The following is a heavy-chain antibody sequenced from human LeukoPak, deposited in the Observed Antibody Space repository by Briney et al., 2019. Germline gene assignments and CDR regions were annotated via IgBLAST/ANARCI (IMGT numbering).Heavy chain of an antibody. CDR2: TYYRSKWYN. J-gene: IGHJ4*02. V-gene: IGHV6-1*01. CDR3: ARRNFGSASSYDY. D-gene: IGHD3-10*01. Sequence: SQALSLTCAISGDSVSSNSAAWNWIRQSPSRGLEWLGRTYYRSKWYNDFAVSVKSRVTINPDTSKNHFSLQLNSVTPEDTAVYYCARRNFGSASSYDYWGQGTLVTVSS. CDR1: GDSVSSNSAA.